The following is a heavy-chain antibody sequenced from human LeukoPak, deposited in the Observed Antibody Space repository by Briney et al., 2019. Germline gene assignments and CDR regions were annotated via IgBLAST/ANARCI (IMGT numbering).Heavy chain of an antibody. CDR1: GFTFSSYG. CDR2: IWSDGSNK. J-gene: IGHJ4*02. V-gene: IGHV3-33*01. D-gene: IGHD2-15*01. CDR3: ARVRGRCNGDSCYSDY. Sequence: GRSLRLSCAASGFTFSSYGMHWVRQAPGKGLEWVAIIWSDGSNKYYADSVKGRFTISRDDSKNTVYLQMNSLRADDTAVYYCARVRGRCNGDSCYSDYWGQGTLVTVSS.